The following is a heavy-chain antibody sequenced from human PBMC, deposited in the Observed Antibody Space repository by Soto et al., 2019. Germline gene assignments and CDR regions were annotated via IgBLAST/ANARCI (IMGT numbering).Heavy chain of an antibody. J-gene: IGHJ6*02. CDR3: AIRGYTYGYTEYYGMDV. D-gene: IGHD5-18*01. V-gene: IGHV1-2*02. CDR1: GYTFTGYY. CDR2: INPNSGST. Sequence: ASVKVSCKASGYTFTGYYMTWVRQAPGQGLEWMGWINPNSGSTNYAQKFQGRVTMTRDTSISTAYMELSRLRSDDTAVYYCAIRGYTYGYTEYYGMDVWGQGTKVTVSS.